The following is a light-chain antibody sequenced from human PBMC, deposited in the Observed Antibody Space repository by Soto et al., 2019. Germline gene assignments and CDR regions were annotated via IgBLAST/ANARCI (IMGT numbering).Light chain of an antibody. CDR2: LNSDGSH. CDR1: SGHSNYA. CDR3: QTWGSGIVV. Sequence: QPVLTQSPSASASLGASVKLTCTLSSGHSNYAIAWHQQQSEKGPRYLMKLNSDGSHSKGDGIPDRFSGSSSGAERYLTISNHQAEDEADYYCQTWGSGIVVFGGGTKLTVL. V-gene: IGLV4-69*01. J-gene: IGLJ2*01.